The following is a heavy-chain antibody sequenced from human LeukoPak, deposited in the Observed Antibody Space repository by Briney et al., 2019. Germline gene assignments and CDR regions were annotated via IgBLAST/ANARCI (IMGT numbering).Heavy chain of an antibody. CDR1: GFTFSDYY. Sequence: GGSLRLSCAASGFTFSDYYMSWIRQAPGKGLEWVSYISSSGSTIYYADSVKGRFTISRDNAKNSLYLQMHSLRAEDTAVYYCARVKDTVVTPADYWGQGTLVTVSS. V-gene: IGHV3-11*01. CDR2: ISSSGSTI. CDR3: ARVKDTVVTPADY. J-gene: IGHJ4*02. D-gene: IGHD4-23*01.